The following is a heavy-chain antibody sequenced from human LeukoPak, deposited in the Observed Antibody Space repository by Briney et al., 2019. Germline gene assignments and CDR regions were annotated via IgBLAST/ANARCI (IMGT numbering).Heavy chain of an antibody. Sequence: PSETLSLTCTVSGGSISSSSYYWGWIRQPPGKGLEWIGSIYYSGSTNYNPSLKSRVTISVDTSKNQFSLKLDSVTAADTAVYYCARVGGSGWYGESMDYWGPGTLVTVSS. CDR3: ARVGGSGWYGESMDY. J-gene: IGHJ4*02. V-gene: IGHV4-39*07. D-gene: IGHD6-19*01. CDR1: GGSISSSSYY. CDR2: IYYSGST.